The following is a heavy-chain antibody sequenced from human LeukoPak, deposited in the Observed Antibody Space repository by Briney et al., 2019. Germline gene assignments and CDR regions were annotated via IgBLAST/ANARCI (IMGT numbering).Heavy chain of an antibody. CDR2: INHSGST. J-gene: IGHJ5*02. D-gene: IGHD3-10*01. Sequence: SETLSLTCAVYGGSFSGYYWSWIRQPPGKGLEWIGEINHSGSTNYNPSLKSRVTISVGTSKNQFSLKLSSVTAADTAVYYCARDGGYYYGSNWFDPWGQGTLVTVSS. CDR3: ARDGGYYYGSNWFDP. V-gene: IGHV4-34*01. CDR1: GGSFSGYY.